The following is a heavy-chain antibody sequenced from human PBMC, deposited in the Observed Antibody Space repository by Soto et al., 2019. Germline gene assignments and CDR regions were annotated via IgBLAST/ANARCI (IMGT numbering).Heavy chain of an antibody. Sequence: GGSLRLSCAASGFVFSSYSITWVRQAPWKGLEWVSTLSAPGVTTYYADSVQGRFTISRDNSKNTLYLLMESLRAEDTAVYYCAKETTYYYDTRGHQEAMDGWGQRTTVPVSP. CDR1: GFVFSSYS. J-gene: IGHJ6*01. CDR2: LSAPGVTT. D-gene: IGHD3-22*01. V-gene: IGHV3-23*01. CDR3: AKETTYYYDTRGHQEAMDG.